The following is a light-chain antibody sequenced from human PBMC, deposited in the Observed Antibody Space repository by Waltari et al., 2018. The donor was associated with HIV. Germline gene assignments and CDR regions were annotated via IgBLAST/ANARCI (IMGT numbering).Light chain of an antibody. Sequence: QSALPHPASVSASPGQSLTISCPGTSSDVCGYHYVSWYQQHPGKAPKLMIYDVTNRPSGVSNRFSGAKSGNTASLTISGLQLEDEADYYCSSYTSSSTWVFGGGTKLTVL. CDR3: SSYTSSSTWV. J-gene: IGLJ3*02. CDR2: DVT. CDR1: SSDVCGYHY. V-gene: IGLV2-14*03.